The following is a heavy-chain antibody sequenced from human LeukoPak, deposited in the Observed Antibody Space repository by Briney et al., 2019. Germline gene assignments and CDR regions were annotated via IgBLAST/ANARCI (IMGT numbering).Heavy chain of an antibody. CDR2: IWYDGSNK. Sequence: PGGSLRLSCAASGFTFSSYGMHWVRQAPGKGLEWVAVIWYDGSNKYYADSVKGRFTISRDNSKNTLYLQMNSLRAEDTAVYYCARDRGPYVLLWFGELNWFEPWGQGTLVTVSS. CDR1: GFTFSSYG. D-gene: IGHD3-10*01. CDR3: ARDRGPYVLLWFGELNWFEP. J-gene: IGHJ5*02. V-gene: IGHV3-33*01.